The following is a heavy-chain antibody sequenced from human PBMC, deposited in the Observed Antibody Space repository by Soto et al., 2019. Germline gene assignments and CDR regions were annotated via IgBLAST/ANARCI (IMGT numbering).Heavy chain of an antibody. Sequence: ASVKVSCKASGYTCTSYYMHWVRQAPGQGLEWMGIINPSGGSTSYAQKFQGRVTMTRDTSTSTVYMGLSSLRSEDTAVYYCARDLPPSVVRGPPGYWGQGTLVTVSS. J-gene: IGHJ4*02. V-gene: IGHV1-46*01. CDR1: GYTCTSYY. CDR3: ARDLPPSVVRGPPGY. CDR2: INPSGGST. D-gene: IGHD3-10*01.